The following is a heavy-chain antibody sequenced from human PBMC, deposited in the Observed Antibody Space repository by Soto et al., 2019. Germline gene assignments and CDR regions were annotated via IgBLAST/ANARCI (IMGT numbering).Heavy chain of an antibody. V-gene: IGHV4-30-4*01. CDR1: GGSISSGDYY. CDR2: IYYSGST. Sequence: QVQLQESGPGLVKPSQTLSLTCTVSGGSISSGDYYWSWIRQPPGKGLEWIGYIYYSGSTYYNPSLKTRVTISVDTSKNQFALKLSSVAAADTAVYYCARATIVLVPAAMVSHWFDPWGQGTLVTVSS. CDR3: ARATIVLVPAAMVSHWFDP. D-gene: IGHD2-2*01. J-gene: IGHJ5*02.